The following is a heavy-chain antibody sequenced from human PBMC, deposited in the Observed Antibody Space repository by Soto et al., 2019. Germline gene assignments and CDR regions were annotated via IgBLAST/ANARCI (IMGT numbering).Heavy chain of an antibody. CDR1: GDSISGNW. CDR2: IYHSGNT. Sequence: QVQLQESGPGLVRPSETLSLTCAVSGDSISGNWWSWVRQPPGQGLEWVGEIYHSGNTNYNPSLKSRVTISIDKSRNHFSLKVSSVTAADTAVYHCATRSALGYLFWGQGTMVSVSS. J-gene: IGHJ3*01. V-gene: IGHV4-4*02. D-gene: IGHD2-15*01. CDR3: ATRSALGYLF.